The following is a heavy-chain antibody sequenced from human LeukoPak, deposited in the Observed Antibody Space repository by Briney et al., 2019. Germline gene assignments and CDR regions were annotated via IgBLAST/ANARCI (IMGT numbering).Heavy chain of an antibody. D-gene: IGHD6-19*01. V-gene: IGHV4-59*01. CDR2: IYYSGST. CDR1: GGSISSYY. J-gene: IGHJ5*02. Sequence: SETLSLTCTVSGGSISSYYWSWIRQPPGKGLEWIGDIYYSGSTNYNPSLKSRVTISVDTSKNQFSLELSSVTAADTAVYYCARGKQWLVPDNWFDPWGQGTLVTVSS. CDR3: ARGKQWLVPDNWFDP.